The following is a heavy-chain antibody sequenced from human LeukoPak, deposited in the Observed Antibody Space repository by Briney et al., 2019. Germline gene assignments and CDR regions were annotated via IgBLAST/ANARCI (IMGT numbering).Heavy chain of an antibody. Sequence: GGSLRLSCAASGFTFSSYGMHWVRQAPGKGLEWVAVISYDGSNKYYADSVKGRFTISRDNSKNTLYPQMNSLRAEDTAVYYCAKAIQLWLIDYWGQGTLVTVSS. D-gene: IGHD5-18*01. CDR1: GFTFSSYG. CDR2: ISYDGSNK. J-gene: IGHJ4*02. V-gene: IGHV3-30*18. CDR3: AKAIQLWLIDY.